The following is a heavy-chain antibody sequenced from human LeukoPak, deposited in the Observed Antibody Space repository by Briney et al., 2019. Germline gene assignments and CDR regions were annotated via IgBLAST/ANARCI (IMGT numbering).Heavy chain of an antibody. Sequence: GGSLRLSCAASGFTFSSYGMHWVRQAPGKGLEWEAFIRYDGSNKYYADSVKGRFTISRDNSKNTLYLQMNSLRAEDTAVYYCAKDYRSGSFSALNWFDPWGQGTLVTVSS. J-gene: IGHJ5*02. V-gene: IGHV3-30*02. D-gene: IGHD1-26*01. CDR2: IRYDGSNK. CDR3: AKDYRSGSFSALNWFDP. CDR1: GFTFSSYG.